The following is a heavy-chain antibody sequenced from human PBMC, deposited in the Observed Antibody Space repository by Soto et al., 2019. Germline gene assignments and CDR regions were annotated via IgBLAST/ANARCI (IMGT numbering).Heavy chain of an antibody. CDR2: IIPIFGTA. J-gene: IGHJ4*02. Sequence: GASVKVSCKASGGTFSSYAISWVRQAPGQGLEWMGGIIPIFGTANYAQKFQGRVTITADESTSTAYMELSSLRSEDTAVYYCASEDRGTAMANPGLGYWGQGTLVTVSS. CDR3: ASEDRGTAMANPGLGY. CDR1: GGTFSSYA. V-gene: IGHV1-69*13. D-gene: IGHD5-18*01.